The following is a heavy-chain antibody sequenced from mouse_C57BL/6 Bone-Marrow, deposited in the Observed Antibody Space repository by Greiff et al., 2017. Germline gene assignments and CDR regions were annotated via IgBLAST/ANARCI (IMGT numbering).Heavy chain of an antibody. V-gene: IGHV1-80*01. CDR2: IYPGDGDT. CDR3: ARRLRRHAMDY. Sequence: VQGVESGAELVKPGASVKISCKASGYAFSSYWMNWVKQRPGKGLEWIGQIYPGDGDTNYNGKFKGKATLTADKSSSTAYMQLSSLTSEDSAVYFCARRLRRHAMDYWGQGTSVTVSS. D-gene: IGHD2-4*01. J-gene: IGHJ4*01. CDR1: GYAFSSYW.